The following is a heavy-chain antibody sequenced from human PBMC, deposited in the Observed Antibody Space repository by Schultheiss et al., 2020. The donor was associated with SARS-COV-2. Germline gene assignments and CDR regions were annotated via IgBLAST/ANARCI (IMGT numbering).Heavy chain of an antibody. Sequence: SETLSLTCTVSGGSISSDYWSWIRQPPGQGLEWIGYIYYSGSTNYNPSLKSRVTMSVDKSKNQFSLKLSSVTAADSAGYYCARNKGDTRYSGYDNYYYYMDVWGKGTTVTVSS. CDR3: ARNKGDTRYSGYDNYYYYMDV. V-gene: IGHV4-59*12. J-gene: IGHJ6*03. CDR2: IYYSGST. D-gene: IGHD5-12*01. CDR1: GGSISSDY.